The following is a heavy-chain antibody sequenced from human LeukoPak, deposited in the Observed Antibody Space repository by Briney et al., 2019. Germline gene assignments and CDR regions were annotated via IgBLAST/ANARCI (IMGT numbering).Heavy chain of an antibody. Sequence: SETLSLTCTVSGGSISSYYWSWIRQPPGKGLEWIGYIYYSGSTNYNPSLKSRVTISVDTSKNQFSLKLSSVTAADTAVYYCARVEVGATTESLDPWGQGTLVTVSS. CDR1: GGSISSYY. V-gene: IGHV4-59*01. D-gene: IGHD1-26*01. CDR3: ARVEVGATTESLDP. CDR2: IYYSGST. J-gene: IGHJ5*02.